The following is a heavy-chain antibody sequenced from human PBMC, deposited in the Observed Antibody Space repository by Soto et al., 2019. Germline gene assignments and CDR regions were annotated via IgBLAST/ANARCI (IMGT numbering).Heavy chain of an antibody. J-gene: IGHJ6*03. CDR2: IYYSGST. CDR3: ARSGQNVVTTLPYYYYYYMDV. D-gene: IGHD3-22*01. CDR1: GGSISSYY. Sequence: PSETLSLTCTVSGGSISSYYWSWIRQPPGKGLEWIGYIYYSGSTNYNPSLKSRVTISVDTSKNQFSLKLSSVTAADTAVYYCARSGQNVVTTLPYYYYYYMDVWGKGTTVTVSS. V-gene: IGHV4-59*01.